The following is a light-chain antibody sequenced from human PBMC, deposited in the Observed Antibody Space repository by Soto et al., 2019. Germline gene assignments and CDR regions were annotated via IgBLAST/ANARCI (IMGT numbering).Light chain of an antibody. CDR2: GVS. CDR3: QQYNNWPHT. J-gene: IGKJ2*01. CDR1: QSVSSK. V-gene: IGKV3-15*01. Sequence: EIVMTQSPATLSVSPGERATLSCRASQSVSSKLAWFQQKPGQAPSLLIYGVSTRATGVPVRFSGSGSGTEFTLTVNSLQSEDVAVYYCQQYNNWPHTFGQGTKLESK.